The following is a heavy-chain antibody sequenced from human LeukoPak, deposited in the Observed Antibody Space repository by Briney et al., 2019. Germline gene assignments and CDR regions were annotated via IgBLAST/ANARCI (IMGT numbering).Heavy chain of an antibody. Sequence: GASVKVSCKASGYTFRSYAINWVRQAPGQGLEWMGWINTNTGNPTYAQGLTGRSVFSMDTSVSTTYLQINSLKAEDTAVYYCARDPASGDRFDYWGQGTVVTVSS. CDR3: ARDPASGDRFDY. CDR2: INTNTGNP. J-gene: IGHJ4*02. CDR1: GYTFRSYA. V-gene: IGHV7-4-1*02. D-gene: IGHD1-14*01.